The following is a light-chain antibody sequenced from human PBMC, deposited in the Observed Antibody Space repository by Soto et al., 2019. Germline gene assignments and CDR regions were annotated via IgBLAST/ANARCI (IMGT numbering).Light chain of an antibody. Sequence: EIVMTQSQATLSVSPGDSATLSGRAIQRVGSTLAWYQQNPGQAPSLLIYAASHRATGIPARFSAFGSGTEFTLTIIDLQSEDFAFYYCHQYQNWPLYTFGQGTNL. J-gene: IGKJ2*01. CDR2: AAS. CDR3: HQYQNWPLYT. V-gene: IGKV3-15*01. CDR1: QRVGST.